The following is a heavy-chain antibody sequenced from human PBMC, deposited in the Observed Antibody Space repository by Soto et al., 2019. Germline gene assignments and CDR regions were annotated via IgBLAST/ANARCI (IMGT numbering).Heavy chain of an antibody. CDR3: ARRYGGNSGDY. CDR1: GGSISSGGYY. J-gene: IGHJ4*02. Sequence: QVQLQESGPGLVKPSQTLSLTCTVSGGSISSGGYYWSWIRQHPGKGLEWIGYIYSGGSTYYNPPLKXGXTXSXXTSQAQFSLKLSSVTAADTALYYCARRYGGNSGDYWGQGTLVTVSS. V-gene: IGHV4-31*03. D-gene: IGHD2-21*02. CDR2: IYSGGST.